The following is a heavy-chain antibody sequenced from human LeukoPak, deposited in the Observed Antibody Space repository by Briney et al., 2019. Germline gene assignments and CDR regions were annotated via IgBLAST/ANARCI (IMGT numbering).Heavy chain of an antibody. CDR2: ISYDGSNK. Sequence: GGSLRLSCAASGFTFSSYAMHWVRQAPGKGLEWVAVISYDGSNKYYADSVKGRFTISRDNSKNTLYLQMNSLGAEDTAVYYCARAPWSGSSFIDYWGQGTLVTVSS. CDR3: ARAPWSGSSFIDY. D-gene: IGHD6-6*01. J-gene: IGHJ4*02. CDR1: GFTFSSYA. V-gene: IGHV3-30*04.